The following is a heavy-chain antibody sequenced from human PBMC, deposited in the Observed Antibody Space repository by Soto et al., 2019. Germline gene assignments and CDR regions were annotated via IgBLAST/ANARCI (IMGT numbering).Heavy chain of an antibody. CDR1: GDSVSSDTYY. Sequence: SETLSLTCTVSGDSVSSDTYYWSWIRQPPGKGLEWIGYLFYTGSTSYNPSLNSRVTMLVDTSKNQFSLKLSSVTAADSAVYYCARAILGYCTSSSCNGGDYYYGMDVWGQGTTVTVSS. J-gene: IGHJ6*02. D-gene: IGHD2-2*01. CDR2: LFYTGST. V-gene: IGHV4-61*01. CDR3: ARAILGYCTSSSCNGGDYYYGMDV.